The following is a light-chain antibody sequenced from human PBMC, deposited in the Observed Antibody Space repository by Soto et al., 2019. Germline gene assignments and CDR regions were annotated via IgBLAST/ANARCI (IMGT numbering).Light chain of an antibody. V-gene: IGKV3-15*01. CDR1: QSLSGK. J-gene: IGKJ5*01. CDR2: GAS. CDR3: QQYNKWPPTT. Sequence: EIVMTQSPATLSVSPGERATLSCRASQSLSGKLAWYQQKPGQAPRLLIYGASTRATGIPARFSGSGSGTEFTLTISSLQSEDFAVYYCQQYNKWPPTTFGQGTRLEIK.